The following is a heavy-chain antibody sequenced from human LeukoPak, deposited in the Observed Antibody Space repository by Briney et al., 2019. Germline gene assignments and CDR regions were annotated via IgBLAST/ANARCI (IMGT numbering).Heavy chain of an antibody. Sequence: ASVKVSCKASGYTFTSYDINWVRQATGQGLEWMGWMNPNSGNTGYAQKFQGRVTITRNTSISTAYMELSSLTSDDRGVYYCARGRGTPGTTRDFYFYYYMDVWGTGTTVTVSS. J-gene: IGHJ6*03. CDR1: GYTFTSYD. CDR3: ARGRGTPGTTRDFYFYYYMDV. V-gene: IGHV1-8*03. D-gene: IGHD1-1*01. CDR2: MNPNSGNT.